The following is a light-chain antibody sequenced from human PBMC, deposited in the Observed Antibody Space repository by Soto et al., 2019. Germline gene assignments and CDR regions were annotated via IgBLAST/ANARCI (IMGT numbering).Light chain of an antibody. J-gene: IGKJ2*01. V-gene: IGKV1-33*01. CDR3: QQYESTPYT. CDR1: QDTRNY. CDR2: DGF. Sequence: DIHVTQSPPSLSASVGDRVTITCRATQDTRNYLNWYQVNPGKAPKLMIYDGFNLEIVFPSRFGGSASGTDFTFAIRGLQFEDVGTHYFQQYESTPYTFGQ.